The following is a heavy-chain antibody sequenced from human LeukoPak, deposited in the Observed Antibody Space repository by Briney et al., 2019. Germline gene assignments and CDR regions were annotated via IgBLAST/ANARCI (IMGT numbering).Heavy chain of an antibody. Sequence: SVKVSCKVSGGTLKHYGISWVRQAPGQGLEWMGGMIPMFTTANYAQKFQGRVTFAADESTSTASMNLRSLRTDDTAVYYCASETHPRLPAENWFGPWGQGTLVTVSS. CDR2: MIPMFTTA. CDR1: GGTLKHYG. J-gene: IGHJ5*02. CDR3: ASETHPRLPAENWFGP. V-gene: IGHV1-69*13. D-gene: IGHD5-18*01.